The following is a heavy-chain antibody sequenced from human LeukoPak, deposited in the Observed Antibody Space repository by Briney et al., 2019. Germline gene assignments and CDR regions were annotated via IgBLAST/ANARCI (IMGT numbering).Heavy chain of an antibody. D-gene: IGHD5-24*01. CDR1: GFTVSNYE. V-gene: IGHV3-48*03. Sequence: PGGSLRLSCAASGFTVSNYEMDWVRQAPGKGLEWLSYIDGSGSTIFYADSVKGRFTISRDNAKNSLYLQMSSLRAEDAAVYYCARDSSDGYHKRDFDYWGQGTVVTVSS. J-gene: IGHJ4*02. CDR2: IDGSGSTI. CDR3: ARDSSDGYHKRDFDY.